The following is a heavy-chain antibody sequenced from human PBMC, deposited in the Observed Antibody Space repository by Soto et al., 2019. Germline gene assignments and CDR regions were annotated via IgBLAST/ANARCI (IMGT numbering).Heavy chain of an antibody. Sequence: GGSLRLSCAASGFTFDDYAMHWVRQAPGKGLEWVSGISWNSGNIGYADSVKGRFTISRDNAKNSLYLQMNSLRAEDTALYYCAKGYDSSGYRYFDYWGQGTLVTVSS. CDR1: GFTFDDYA. J-gene: IGHJ4*02. CDR2: ISWNSGNI. D-gene: IGHD3-22*01. CDR3: AKGYDSSGYRYFDY. V-gene: IGHV3-9*01.